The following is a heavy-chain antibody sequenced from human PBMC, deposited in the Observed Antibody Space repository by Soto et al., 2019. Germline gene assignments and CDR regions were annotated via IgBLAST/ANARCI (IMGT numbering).Heavy chain of an antibody. CDR2: INPSSGGT. CDR3: AKGGSSWTEWFDP. D-gene: IGHD6-13*01. CDR1: GYPLTAKY. V-gene: IGHV1-2*02. J-gene: IGHJ5*02. Sequence: AAVKVSCKASGYPLTAKYLHWVRQAPGQGLEWMGWINPSSGGTKEAQKFRGRVTMTRDTSISAAYMELSRLTSDDTAVYYCAKGGSSWTEWFDPWGQGTLVTVSS.